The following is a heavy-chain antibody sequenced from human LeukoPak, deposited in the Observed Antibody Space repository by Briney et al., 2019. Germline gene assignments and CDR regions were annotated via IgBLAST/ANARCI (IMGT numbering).Heavy chain of an antibody. V-gene: IGHV4-38-2*01. D-gene: IGHD6-13*01. Sequence: SETLFLTCAVSGYSISSGYYWGWIRQPPGKGLEWIGSIYHSGSTYYNPSLKSRVTISVDTSKNQFSLKLGSVTAADTAVYYCARPSSSWYGFDYWGQGTLVTVSS. CDR3: ARPSSSWYGFDY. CDR1: GYSISSGYY. CDR2: IYHSGST. J-gene: IGHJ4*02.